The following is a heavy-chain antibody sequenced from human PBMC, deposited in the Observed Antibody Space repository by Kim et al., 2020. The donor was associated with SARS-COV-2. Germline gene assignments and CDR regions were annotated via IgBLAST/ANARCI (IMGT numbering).Heavy chain of an antibody. CDR1: GFTFSNYW. D-gene: IGHD1-26*01. V-gene: IGHV3-7*03. CDR3: ARDRRVGTTPWDMDV. J-gene: IGHJ6*02. CDR2: IKQDGSER. Sequence: GGSLRLSCAASGFTFSNYWMNWVRQAPGKGLEWVVNIKQDGSERYYVDSVKGRFTISRDSAKNSLYLQMNSLRVEDTAVYYCARDRRVGTTPWDMDVWGQGTTVTVSS.